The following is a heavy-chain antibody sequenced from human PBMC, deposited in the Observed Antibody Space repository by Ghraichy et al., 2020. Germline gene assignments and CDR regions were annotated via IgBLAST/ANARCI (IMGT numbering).Heavy chain of an antibody. J-gene: IGHJ4*02. CDR3: ARPGIAAAGVFDY. V-gene: IGHV3-7*03. Sequence: GGSLRLSCAASGFTFSSYWMSWVRQAPGKGLEWVANIKQDGSEKYYVDSVKGRFTISRDNAKNSLYLQMNSLRAEDTAVYYCARPGIAAAGVFDYWGQGTLVTVSS. CDR2: IKQDGSEK. D-gene: IGHD6-13*01. CDR1: GFTFSSYW.